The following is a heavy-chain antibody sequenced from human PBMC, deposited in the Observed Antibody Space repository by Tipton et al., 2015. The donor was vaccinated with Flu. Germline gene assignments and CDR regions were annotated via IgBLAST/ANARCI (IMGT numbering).Heavy chain of an antibody. CDR1: GGSFSGYY. Sequence: LRLSCAVYGGSFSGYYWSWIRQPPGKGLEWIGEINHSGSTNYNPSLKSRVTISVDTSKNQFSLKLSSVNAADTAVDYCARARWGYYYDSSGYLFSFDYWGQGTLLPVSS. J-gene: IGHJ4*02. CDR3: ARARWGYYYDSSGYLFSFDY. CDR2: INHSGST. V-gene: IGHV4-34*01. D-gene: IGHD3-22*01.